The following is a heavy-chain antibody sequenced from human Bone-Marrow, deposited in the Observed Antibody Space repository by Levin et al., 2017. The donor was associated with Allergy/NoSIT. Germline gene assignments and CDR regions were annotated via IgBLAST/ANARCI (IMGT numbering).Heavy chain of an antibody. D-gene: IGHD2-2*02. Sequence: ASVKVSCKASGYTFTGYYMHWVRQAPGQGLEWMGWINPNSGGTNYAQKFQGWVTMTRDTSISTAYMELSRLRSDDTAVYYCARAERRPRKDIVLVPAAIGFDYWGQGTLVTVSS. J-gene: IGHJ4*02. CDR1: GYTFTGYY. CDR2: INPNSGGT. CDR3: ARAERRPRKDIVLVPAAIGFDY. V-gene: IGHV1-2*04.